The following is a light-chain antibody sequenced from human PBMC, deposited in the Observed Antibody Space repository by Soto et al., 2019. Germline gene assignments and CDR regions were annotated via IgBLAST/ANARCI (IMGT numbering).Light chain of an antibody. Sequence: DIQMTQAPSTLSASVGDRFTITCRASQSISSWLAWYQQKPGKAPKLLIYKASTLKSGVPSRFRGSGSGTEFTLTISSLQPDDFETYYCQQYYTYSWTFGQGTKVDIK. CDR1: QSISSW. V-gene: IGKV1-5*03. CDR3: QQYYTYSWT. CDR2: KAS. J-gene: IGKJ1*01.